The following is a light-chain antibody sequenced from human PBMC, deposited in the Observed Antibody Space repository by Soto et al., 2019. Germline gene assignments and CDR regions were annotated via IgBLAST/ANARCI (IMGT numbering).Light chain of an antibody. CDR2: EVS. Sequence: QSALTQPASVSGSPGQSVTISCTGSSSDVIAYNYVSWYQHHPGKVPKLMIYEVSKRPSGVSNRFSGSKSGNTASLTISGLQAEDEAGYYCGSYTGSGTLVVFGGGTQLTVL. J-gene: IGLJ2*01. V-gene: IGLV2-14*01. CDR1: SSDVIAYNY. CDR3: GSYTGSGTLVV.